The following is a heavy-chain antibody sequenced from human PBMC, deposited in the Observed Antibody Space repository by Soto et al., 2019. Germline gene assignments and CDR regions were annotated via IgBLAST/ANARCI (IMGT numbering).Heavy chain of an antibody. CDR3: ARGRDIVVVPALDAFDI. V-gene: IGHV1-3*01. J-gene: IGHJ3*02. CDR1: GYTFTSYA. CDR2: INAGNGNT. D-gene: IGHD2-2*01. Sequence: ASVKVSCKASGYTFTSYAMHWVRQAPGQRLEWMGWINAGNGNTKYSQKFQGRVTITRDTSASTAYMELSSLRSEDTAVYYCARGRDIVVVPALDAFDIWGQGTMVTV.